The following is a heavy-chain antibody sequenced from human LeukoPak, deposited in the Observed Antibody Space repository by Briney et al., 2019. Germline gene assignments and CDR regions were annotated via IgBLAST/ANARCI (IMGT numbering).Heavy chain of an antibody. J-gene: IGHJ4*02. D-gene: IGHD1-26*01. Sequence: GGSLRLSCAASGFTFSNAWMSWVRQAPGKGLEWVGRTKSKTDGGTTDYAAPVKGRFTISRDDSKNTLYLQMNSLKTEDTAVYYCTTERATWSDYWGQGTLVTVSS. CDR1: GFTFSNAW. CDR2: TKSKTDGGTT. V-gene: IGHV3-15*01. CDR3: TTERATWSDY.